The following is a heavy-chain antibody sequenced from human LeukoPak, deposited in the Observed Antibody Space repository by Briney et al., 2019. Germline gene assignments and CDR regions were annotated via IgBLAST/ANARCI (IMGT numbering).Heavy chain of an antibody. CDR2: INPSGGST. D-gene: IGHD4-17*01. CDR1: GYIFTSYY. Sequence: ASVKVSCKASGYIFTSYYMHWVRQAPGQGLEWMGIINPSGGSTSYAQKFQGRVTMTRDTSTSTVYMELSSLRSEDTAVYYCAREDYDYGDYEHWGQGTLVTVSS. CDR3: AREDYDYGDYEH. V-gene: IGHV1-46*01. J-gene: IGHJ1*01.